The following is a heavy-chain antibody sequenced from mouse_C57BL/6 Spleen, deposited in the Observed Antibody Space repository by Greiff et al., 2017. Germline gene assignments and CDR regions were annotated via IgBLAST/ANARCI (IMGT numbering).Heavy chain of an antibody. CDR2: IDPSDSYT. J-gene: IGHJ2*01. Sequence: QVQLQQPGAELVKPGASVKLSCKASGYTFTSYWMQWVKQRPGQGLEWIGEIDPSDSYTNYNQKFKGKATLTVYTSASTAYMQLSILTSEDSAVYYCSRRSTMITFGYWGQGPTLPVSS. V-gene: IGHV1-50*01. CDR3: SRRSTMITFGY. CDR1: GYTFTSYW. D-gene: IGHD2-4*01.